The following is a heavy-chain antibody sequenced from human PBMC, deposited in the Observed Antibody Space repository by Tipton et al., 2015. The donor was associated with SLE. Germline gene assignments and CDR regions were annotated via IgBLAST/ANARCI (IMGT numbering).Heavy chain of an antibody. V-gene: IGHV4-38-2*02. CDR3: ARASWDYRGSGSFSDY. CDR1: DYYISSGCY. D-gene: IGHD3-10*01. Sequence: TLSLTCTVSDYYISSGCYLGWIRQPPGKGLEWIGSIYHTGRTYYNPSLKSRVTISVDTSKNQFSLKLSSVTAADTAVYYCARASWDYRGSGSFSDYWGQGTLVTVSA. J-gene: IGHJ4*02. CDR2: IYHTGRT.